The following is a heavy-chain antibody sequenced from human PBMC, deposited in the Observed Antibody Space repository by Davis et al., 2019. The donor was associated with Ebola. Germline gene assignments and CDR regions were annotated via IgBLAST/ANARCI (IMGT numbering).Heavy chain of an antibody. CDR1: GGSVSSGSYY. CDR2: IDHSGST. J-gene: IGHJ6*04. D-gene: IGHD3-10*01. Sequence: PSETLSLTCTVSGGSVSSGSYYWSWIRQPPGKGLEWIGEIDHSGSTNYNPSLKSRVTISVDTSKNQFSLKLSSVTAADTAVYYCASGFRMDVWGNGTTVTVSS. CDR3: ASGFRMDV. V-gene: IGHV4-39*07.